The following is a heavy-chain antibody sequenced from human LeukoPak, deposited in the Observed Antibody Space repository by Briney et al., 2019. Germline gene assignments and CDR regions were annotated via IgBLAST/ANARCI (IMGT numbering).Heavy chain of an antibody. CDR1: GYTFTDYH. Sequence: ASVKVSCKASGYTFTDYHVHWVRQAPGQGLQWMGWINPNSGATNYAQKIQGRVTMTRDTSISTAYMELSRLRYDDTAVYYCARGLDLYPGYSYGQNWFDPWGQGTLVTVSS. CDR3: ARGLDLYPGYSYGQNWFDP. J-gene: IGHJ5*02. V-gene: IGHV1-2*02. D-gene: IGHD5-18*01. CDR2: INPNSGAT.